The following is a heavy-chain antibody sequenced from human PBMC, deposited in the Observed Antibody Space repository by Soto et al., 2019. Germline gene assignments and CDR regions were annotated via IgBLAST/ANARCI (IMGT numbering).Heavy chain of an antibody. Sequence: EVQLVESGGGLVQPGGSLRLSCAASGFTFSSYWMHWVRQAPGKGLVWVSRINSDGSSTSYADSVKGRFTISRDNAKNTLYLQMNRLRAEDTAVYYCARDFSYYYGSGPMDVLGKWTTVTVSS. CDR3: ARDFSYYYGSGPMDV. V-gene: IGHV3-74*01. D-gene: IGHD3-10*01. CDR2: INSDGSST. CDR1: GFTFSSYW. J-gene: IGHJ6*04.